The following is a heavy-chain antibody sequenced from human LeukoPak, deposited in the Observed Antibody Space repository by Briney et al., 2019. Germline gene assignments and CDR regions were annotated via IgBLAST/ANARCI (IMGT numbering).Heavy chain of an antibody. CDR2: INPSGGST. J-gene: IGHJ4*02. Sequence: ASVKVSCKASGYTFTSYYMHWVRQAPGQGLEWTGIINPSGGSTSYAQKFQGRVTMTRDTSTSTVYMELSSLRSEDTAVYYCAGEYSGSYAFDYWGQGTLVTVSS. D-gene: IGHD1-26*01. CDR1: GYTFTSYY. V-gene: IGHV1-46*01. CDR3: AGEYSGSYAFDY.